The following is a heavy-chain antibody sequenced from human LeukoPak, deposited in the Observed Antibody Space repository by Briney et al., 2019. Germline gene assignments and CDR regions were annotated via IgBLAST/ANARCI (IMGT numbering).Heavy chain of an antibody. CDR3: ARDSSSEHYDFWSGYSYFDY. CDR2: ISSSSSSYI. Sequence: GGSLRLSCAASGFTFSSYSMNWVRQAPGKGLEWVSSISSSSSSYIYYADSVKGRFTISRDNAKNSLYLQMNSLRAEDTAVYYCARDSSSEHYDFWSGYSYFDYWGQGTLVTVSS. V-gene: IGHV3-21*01. CDR1: GFTFSSYS. J-gene: IGHJ4*02. D-gene: IGHD3-3*01.